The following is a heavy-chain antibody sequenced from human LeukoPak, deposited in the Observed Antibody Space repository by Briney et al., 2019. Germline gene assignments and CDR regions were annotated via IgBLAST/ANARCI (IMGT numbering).Heavy chain of an antibody. CDR3: ARLYSGSYGFDY. Sequence: SETLSLTCTVSGVTISSCSYYWGWIRQPPGKGLEGIVRIYYSSRTYYNPSLSSLVTISVDTSKNQFPLKLSCVTAADTSVYYCARLYSGSYGFDYWGQGTLVTVSS. D-gene: IGHD1-26*01. V-gene: IGHV4-39*01. J-gene: IGHJ4*02. CDR2: IYYSSRT. CDR1: GVTISSCSYY.